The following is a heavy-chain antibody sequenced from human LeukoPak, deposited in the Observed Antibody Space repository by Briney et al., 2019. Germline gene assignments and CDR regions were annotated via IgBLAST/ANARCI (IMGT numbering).Heavy chain of an antibody. D-gene: IGHD4-17*01. Sequence: SVKVSCKASGGTFSNYAINWVQQAPGQGLEWMGGIIPILGTANYAQKFQGRVTITADESTSTAYMELSSLRSEDTAVYYCARAPTDYGDYSDYFDYWGQGTLVTVSS. CDR1: GGTFSNYA. V-gene: IGHV1-69*13. CDR2: IIPILGTA. CDR3: ARAPTDYGDYSDYFDY. J-gene: IGHJ4*02.